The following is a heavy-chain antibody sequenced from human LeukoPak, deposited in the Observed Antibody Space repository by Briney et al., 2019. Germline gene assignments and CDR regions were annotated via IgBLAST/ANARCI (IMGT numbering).Heavy chain of an antibody. CDR3: AKSLVVVPAAGSWFDP. CDR1: GFTFSSYA. CDR2: ISGNGGST. J-gene: IGHJ5*02. V-gene: IGHV3-23*01. Sequence: GGSLGLSCAASGFTFSSYAMNWVRQAPGKGLEWVSAISGNGGSTYYADSVKGRFTISRDTSKNTLYLQMNSLRAEDTAIYYCAKSLVVVPAAGSWFDPWGQGTLVTVSS. D-gene: IGHD2-2*01.